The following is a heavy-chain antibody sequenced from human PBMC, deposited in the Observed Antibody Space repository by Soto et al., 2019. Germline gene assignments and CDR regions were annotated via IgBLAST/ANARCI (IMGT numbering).Heavy chain of an antibody. CDR2: IYYSGST. Sequence: SETLSLTCTVSGGSISSSSYYWGWIRQPPGKGLEWIGSIYYSGSTYYNPSLKSRVTISVDTSKNQFSLKLSSVTAADTAVYYCARLPIAAAPRGYYYYYYMDVWGKGTTVTVSS. V-gene: IGHV4-39*01. J-gene: IGHJ6*03. D-gene: IGHD6-13*01. CDR1: GGSISSSSYY. CDR3: ARLPIAAAPRGYYYYYYMDV.